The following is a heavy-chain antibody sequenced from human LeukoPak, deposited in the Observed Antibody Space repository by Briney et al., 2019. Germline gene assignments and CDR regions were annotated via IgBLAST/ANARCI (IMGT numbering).Heavy chain of an antibody. CDR1: GGSISSSGYY. J-gene: IGHJ5*02. D-gene: IGHD3-22*01. CDR2: VYYTGST. CDR3: ARGSGTYYYDSGGYLNWFDP. Sequence: SETLSLTCTVSGGSISSSGYYWGWIRQPPGKGLEWIGTVYYTGSTYYNPSLKSRVTISEDTSRNQFSLRLNSVTAADTADYYCARGSGTYYYDSGGYLNWFDPWGQGILVTVSS. V-gene: IGHV4-39*01.